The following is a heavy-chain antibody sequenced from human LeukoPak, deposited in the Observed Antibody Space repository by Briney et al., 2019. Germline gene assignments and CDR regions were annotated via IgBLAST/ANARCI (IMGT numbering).Heavy chain of an antibody. V-gene: IGHV3-30-3*01. D-gene: IGHD6-13*01. J-gene: IGHJ4*02. CDR2: ISYDGSNK. CDR3: AREFSSSWSFDY. CDR1: GFTFSSYA. Sequence: GGSLRLSCAASGFTFSSYAMHWVRQAPGKGLEWVAVISYDGSNKYHADSVKGRFTISRDNSKNTLYLQMNSLRAEDTAVYYCAREFSSSWSFDYWGQGTLVTVSS.